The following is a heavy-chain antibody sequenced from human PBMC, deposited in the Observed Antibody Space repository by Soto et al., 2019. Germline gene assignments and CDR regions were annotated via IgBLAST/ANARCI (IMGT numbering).Heavy chain of an antibody. J-gene: IGHJ4*02. Sequence: EVQLVESGGGLIQPGGSLRLSCAASGFTVSSNYMSWVRQAPGKGLEWVSVIYSGGSTYYADSVKDRFTISRDNSKNTLYLHMSSLRAEDTAVYYCASGAMIVPDFDYWGQGTLVTVSS. CDR2: IYSGGST. CDR3: ASGAMIVPDFDY. D-gene: IGHD3-22*01. V-gene: IGHV3-53*01. CDR1: GFTVSSNY.